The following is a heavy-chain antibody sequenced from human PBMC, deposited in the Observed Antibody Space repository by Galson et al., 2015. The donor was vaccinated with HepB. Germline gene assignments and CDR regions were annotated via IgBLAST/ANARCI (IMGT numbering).Heavy chain of an antibody. V-gene: IGHV3-23*01. CDR3: ANIRGSSGWYYFDY. D-gene: IGHD6-19*01. CDR2: ISGSGGST. Sequence: SLRLSCAASGFTFSSYAMSWVRQAPGKGLEWVSAISGSGGSTYYADSVKGRFTISRDNSKNTLYLQMNSLRAEDTAVYYCANIRGSSGWYYFDYWGQGTLVTVSS. CDR1: GFTFSSYA. J-gene: IGHJ4*02.